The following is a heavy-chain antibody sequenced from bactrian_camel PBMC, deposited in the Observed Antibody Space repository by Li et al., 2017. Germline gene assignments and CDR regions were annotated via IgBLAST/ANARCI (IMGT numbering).Heavy chain of an antibody. V-gene: IGHV3S1*01. D-gene: IGHD1*01. Sequence: HVQLVESGGGLVQPGGSLILSCVASGFTFDMYWMYWVRQRPGKGLEWVSHIDNGRGSTSDATAVKGRFTTSRDNAKNTGYLQLNSLKDEDTAVYYCVAAGSPRNSLAQNYWGQGTQVTVS. CDR1: GFTFDMYW. CDR3: VAAGSPRNSLAQNY. CDR2: IDNGRGST. J-gene: IGHJ4*01.